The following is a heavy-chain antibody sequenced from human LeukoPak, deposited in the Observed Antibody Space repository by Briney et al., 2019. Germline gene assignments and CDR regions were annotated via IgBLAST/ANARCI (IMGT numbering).Heavy chain of an antibody. CDR1: GFTFSTYS. Sequence: GGSLRLSCVASGFTFSTYSMNWVRQAPGKGLEWVSCFSSSSSYIYYTDSVKGRFTISRDNAKNSLYLQMNSLRAEDTAVYYCARDVRYAGSGDLFFDYWGQGTLVTVSS. CDR3: ARDVRYAGSGDLFFDY. D-gene: IGHD3-16*01. CDR2: FSSSSSYI. V-gene: IGHV3-21*01. J-gene: IGHJ4*02.